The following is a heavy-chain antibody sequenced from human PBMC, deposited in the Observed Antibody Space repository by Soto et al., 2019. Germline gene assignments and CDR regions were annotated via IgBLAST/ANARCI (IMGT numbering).Heavy chain of an antibody. V-gene: IGHV3-30*03. CDR1: GFDFSSYG. CDR3: ARDSGWPILNFDF. CDR2: APYSGSEV. D-gene: IGHD3-10*01. J-gene: IGHJ4*02. Sequence: PGGSLRLSCVAPGFDFSSYGIHWVRQSPGKGLEWVASAPYSGSEVFYADFAKGRFTVSKEISKKTAFLQMNALRHDDSAIYFCARDSGWPILNFDFWGQGTQVTVSS.